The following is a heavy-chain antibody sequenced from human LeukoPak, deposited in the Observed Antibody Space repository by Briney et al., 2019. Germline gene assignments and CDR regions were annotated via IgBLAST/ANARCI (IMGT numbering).Heavy chain of an antibody. CDR3: ARDKRYCSSGRCWGVQFGP. J-gene: IGHJ5*02. CDR2: IYRSGDT. Sequence: PGGSLRLSCAASGFTVSTNYMSWVRQAPGKGPEWISIIYRSGDTYYADSVKGRFTISRDNSKNTLYLQMNRLRVEDTAVCYCARDKRYCSSGRCWGVQFGPWGQGTLVTVSS. D-gene: IGHD2-15*01. V-gene: IGHV3-66*01. CDR1: GFTVSTNY.